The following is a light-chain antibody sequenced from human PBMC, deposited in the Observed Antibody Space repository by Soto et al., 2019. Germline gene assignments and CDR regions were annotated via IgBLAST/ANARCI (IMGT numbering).Light chain of an antibody. CDR2: GAS. Sequence: IAMTQSPATLSLSPRESATLSCRASQSVTNNLAWYQQKPGQAPRLLIYGASTRATGIAARFSGSGSGTDFTLTISRLDPEDFGVYYCQQYATSSWTFGQGTKVDI. J-gene: IGKJ1*01. CDR3: QQYATSSWT. CDR1: QSVTNN. V-gene: IGKV3-15*01.